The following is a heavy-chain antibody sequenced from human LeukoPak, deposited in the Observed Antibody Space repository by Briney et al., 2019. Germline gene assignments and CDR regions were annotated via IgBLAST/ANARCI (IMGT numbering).Heavy chain of an antibody. D-gene: IGHD6-13*01. Sequence: SETLSLTCAVYGGSFSGYYWSWIRQPPGKGLEWIGEINHSGSTNYNPSLKSRVTISVDTSKNQFSLKLSSVTAADTAVYYCARGYSSSWYYFDYWGQGTLVTVSS. CDR2: INHSGST. CDR1: GGSFSGYY. V-gene: IGHV4-34*01. CDR3: ARGYSSSWYYFDY. J-gene: IGHJ4*02.